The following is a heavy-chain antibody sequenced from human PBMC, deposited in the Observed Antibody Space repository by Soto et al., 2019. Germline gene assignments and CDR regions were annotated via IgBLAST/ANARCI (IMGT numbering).Heavy chain of an antibody. V-gene: IGHV4-30-2*01. D-gene: IGHD4-4*01. J-gene: IGHJ4*02. CDR3: ARGMTTVTTLDY. CDR2: IYHSGST. CDR1: GGSISSGGYS. Sequence: QLQLQESGSGLVKPSQTLSLTCAVSGGSISSGGYSWSWIRQPPGKGLEWIGYIYHSGSTYYNPSLKGRVTISVDRSKKPCSLKLSSVTAADTAVYYCARGMTTVTTLDYWGQGTLVTVSS.